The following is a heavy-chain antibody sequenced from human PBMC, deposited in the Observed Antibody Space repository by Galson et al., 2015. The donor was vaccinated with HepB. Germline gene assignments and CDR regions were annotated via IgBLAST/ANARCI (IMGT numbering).Heavy chain of an antibody. CDR2: IKSKTDGGTT. J-gene: IGHJ4*02. CDR3: TTDTYYYDSSGTGVYFDY. Sequence: SLRLSCAASGFTFSNAWMSWVRQAPGKGLEWVGRIKSKTDGGTTDYAAPVKGRFTISRDDSKNTLYLQMNSLKTEDTAVYYCTTDTYYYDSSGTGVYFDYWGQGTLVTVSS. CDR1: GFTFSNAW. V-gene: IGHV3-15*01. D-gene: IGHD3-22*01.